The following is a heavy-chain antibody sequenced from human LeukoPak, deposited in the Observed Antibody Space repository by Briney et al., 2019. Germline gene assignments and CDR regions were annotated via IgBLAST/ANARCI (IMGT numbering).Heavy chain of an antibody. V-gene: IGHV3-30*04. CDR1: GFTFSSYA. CDR3: AKDGVRGVATITRWFDP. CDR2: ISYDGSNK. Sequence: GGSLRLSCAASGFTFSSYAMHGVRQAPGKGLEWVAVISYDGSNKYYADSVKGRFTTSRDNSKNTLYLQLNSLRAEDTALYYCAKDGVRGVATITRWFDPWGQGTLVTVSS. J-gene: IGHJ5*02. D-gene: IGHD5-12*01.